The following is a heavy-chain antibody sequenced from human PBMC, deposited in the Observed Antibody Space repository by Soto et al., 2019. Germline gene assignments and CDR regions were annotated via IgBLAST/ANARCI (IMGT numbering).Heavy chain of an antibody. CDR2: IYYSGST. V-gene: IGHV4-59*01. J-gene: IGHJ3*02. CDR1: GGSISSYY. Sequence: SETLSLTCTVSGGSISSYYWSWIRQPPGKGLEWIGYIYYSGSTNYNPSLKSRVTISVDTSKNQFSLKLSSVTAADTAVYYCARVIGYCSSTSCRSAFDIWGQGTMVTVSS. D-gene: IGHD2-2*01. CDR3: ARVIGYCSSTSCRSAFDI.